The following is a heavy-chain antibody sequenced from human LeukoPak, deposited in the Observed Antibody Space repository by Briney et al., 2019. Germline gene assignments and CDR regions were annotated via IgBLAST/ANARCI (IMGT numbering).Heavy chain of an antibody. CDR1: GFTFSSYG. Sequence: GGSLRLSCAASGFTFSSYGMHWVRQAPGKGLEWGAVISYDGSNKYYADSVKGRFTISRENSKNTLYLQMNSLRAEDTAVYYCVIGELVIIAAAVPDAFDIWGQGTMVTVSS. CDR2: ISYDGSNK. CDR3: VIGELVIIAAAVPDAFDI. D-gene: IGHD6-13*01. J-gene: IGHJ3*02. V-gene: IGHV3-30*03.